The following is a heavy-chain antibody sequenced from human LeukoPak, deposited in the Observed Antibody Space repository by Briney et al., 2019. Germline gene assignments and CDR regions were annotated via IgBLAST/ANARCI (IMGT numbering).Heavy chain of an antibody. J-gene: IGHJ4*02. D-gene: IGHD3-22*01. CDR3: ASNYYDSSGYITPFDY. CDR2: INPSGGST. V-gene: IGHV1-46*01. CDR1: GYTFTRYY. Sequence: ASVKVSCKASGYTFTRYYMHWVRQAPGQGLEWMGIINPSGGSTSYAQKFQGRVTMTRDTSTSTVYMELSSLRSEDTAVYYCASNYYDSSGYITPFDYWGQGTLVTVSS.